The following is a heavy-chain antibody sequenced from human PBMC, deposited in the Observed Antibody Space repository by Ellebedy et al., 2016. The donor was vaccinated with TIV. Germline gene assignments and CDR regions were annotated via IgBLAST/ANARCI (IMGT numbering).Heavy chain of an antibody. J-gene: IGHJ4*02. V-gene: IGHV4-4*02. CDR1: GGSISSGNW. Sequence: SETLSLXXAVSGGSISSGNWWSWVRQPPGKGLEWIGEISHSGSTNYNPSLKSRVTISVDKSKNQFSLKLSSVTAADTAVYYCARRMGYCSRSICYTFDYWGQGTLVTVSS. CDR3: ARRMGYCSRSICYTFDY. CDR2: ISHSGST. D-gene: IGHD2-2*02.